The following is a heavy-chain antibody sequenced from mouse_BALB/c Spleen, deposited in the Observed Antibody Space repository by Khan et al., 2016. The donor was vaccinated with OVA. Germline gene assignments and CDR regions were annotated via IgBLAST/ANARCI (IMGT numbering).Heavy chain of an antibody. CDR2: INPYNDYT. CDR1: GYTFTSYD. D-gene: IGHD3-1*01. J-gene: IGHJ3*01. CDR3: ARCWFGLQTWVAY. V-gene: IGHV1S136*01. Sequence: EVQLQQSGPELVKPGASVKMSCKASGYTFTSYDMYWVKQKPGQGLEWIGYINPYNDYTKFNEKFKGKATLTSDKSSSTAYMELSSLTSEDSAVLYWARCWFGLQTWVAYWGQGTLVTVSA.